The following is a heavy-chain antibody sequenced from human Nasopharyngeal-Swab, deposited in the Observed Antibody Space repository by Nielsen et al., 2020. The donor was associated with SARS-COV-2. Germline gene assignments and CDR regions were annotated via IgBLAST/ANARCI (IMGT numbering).Heavy chain of an antibody. CDR2: IKQDGSEK. J-gene: IGHJ6*02. CDR1: GFTFSSYW. D-gene: IGHD3-22*01. Sequence: GGSLRLSCAASGFTFSSYWMSWVRQAQGKGLEWVANIKQDGSEKYYVDSVKGRFTISRDNAKNSLYLQMNSLRAEDTAVYYCAREVVTMIVVTHYYYGMDVWGQGTPVTVSS. CDR3: AREVVTMIVVTHYYYGMDV. V-gene: IGHV3-7*01.